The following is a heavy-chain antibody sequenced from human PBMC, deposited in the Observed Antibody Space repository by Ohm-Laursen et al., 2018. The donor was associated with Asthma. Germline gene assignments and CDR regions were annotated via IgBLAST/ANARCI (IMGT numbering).Heavy chain of an antibody. V-gene: IGHV1-24*01. CDR3: ATARAVAIIFQH. J-gene: IGHJ1*01. Sequence: VSSVKVSCKASGGTFSSYAISWVRQAPGQGLEWMGGFDPEDGETIYAQKFQGRVTMTEDTSTDTAYMELSSLRSEDTAVYYCATARAVAIIFQHWGQGTLVTVSS. CDR1: GGTFSSYA. D-gene: IGHD6-19*01. CDR2: FDPEDGET.